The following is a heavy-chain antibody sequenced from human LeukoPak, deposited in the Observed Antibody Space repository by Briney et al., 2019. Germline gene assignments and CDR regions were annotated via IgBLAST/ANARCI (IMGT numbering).Heavy chain of an antibody. V-gene: IGHV4-34*01. D-gene: IGHD6-13*01. CDR2: INHSGST. CDR3: ARGKSSSWYYYYYGMDV. CDR1: GGSFSGYY. Sequence: SETLSLTCAVYGGSFSGYYWSWIRQPPGKGLEWIGEINHSGSTNYNPSLKSRVTISVDTSKNQFSLKLSSVTAADTAVYYCARGKSSSWYYYYYGMDVWGQGTTVTVSS. J-gene: IGHJ6*02.